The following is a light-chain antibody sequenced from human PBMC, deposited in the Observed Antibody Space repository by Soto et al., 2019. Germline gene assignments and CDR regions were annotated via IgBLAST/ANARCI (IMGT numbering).Light chain of an antibody. J-gene: IGLJ7*01. CDR1: SSNIGAGYD. V-gene: IGLV1-40*01. CDR2: GNS. Sequence: QLVLTQPPSVSGAPGQRVTISCTGSSSNIGAGYDVHWYQQLPGTAPKLLIYGNSNRPSGVPDRFSGSKSGTSASLAITGLQAEDEADYYCQSYDSSLTHTVFGGGTQLTVL. CDR3: QSYDSSLTHTV.